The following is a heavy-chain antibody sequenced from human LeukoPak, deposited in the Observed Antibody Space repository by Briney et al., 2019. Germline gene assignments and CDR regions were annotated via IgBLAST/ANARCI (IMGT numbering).Heavy chain of an antibody. CDR3: AKGSSGWYYYFDY. D-gene: IGHD6-19*01. V-gene: IGHV3-9*03. Sequence: PGESLRLSCAASGFTFDDYAMHWVRQAPGKGLEWVSGISWNSGSIGYADSVKGRFTISRDNAKNSLYLQMNSLRAEDMALYYCAKGSSGWYYYFDYWGQGTLVTVSS. CDR2: ISWNSGSI. J-gene: IGHJ4*02. CDR1: GFTFDDYA.